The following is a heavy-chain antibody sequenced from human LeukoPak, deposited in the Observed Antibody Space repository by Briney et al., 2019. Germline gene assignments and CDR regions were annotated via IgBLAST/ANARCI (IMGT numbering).Heavy chain of an antibody. CDR2: IYYSGST. D-gene: IGHD6-13*01. J-gene: IGHJ4*02. CDR1: GGSISSYY. V-gene: IGHV4-59*08. CDR3: VALLAAAGYY. Sequence: SETLSLTCTVSGGSISSYYWSWIRQPPGKGLEWIGYIYYSGSTNYNPSLKSRVTISVDTSKNQFSLKLSSVTAADTAVYYCVALLAAAGYYWGQGTLVTVSS.